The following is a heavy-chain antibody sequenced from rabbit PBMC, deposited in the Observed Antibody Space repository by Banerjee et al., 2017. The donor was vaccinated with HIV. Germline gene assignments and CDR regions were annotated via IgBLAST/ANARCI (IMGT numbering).Heavy chain of an antibody. V-gene: IGHV1S45*01. J-gene: IGHJ4*01. CDR2: INAGSSDST. CDR3: ARDLAGVIGWNFNL. CDR1: GFSFSNKYV. Sequence: QEQLEESGGDLVKPEGSLTLTCTASGFSFSNKYVMCWVRQAPGKGLEWIACINAGSSDSTYYASWAKGLFTISSTSSTTVPLQMTSLTAADTATYFCARDLAGVIGWNFNLWGPGTLVTVS. D-gene: IGHD4-1*01.